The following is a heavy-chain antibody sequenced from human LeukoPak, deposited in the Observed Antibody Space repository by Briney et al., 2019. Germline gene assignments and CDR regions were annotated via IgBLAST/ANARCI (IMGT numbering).Heavy chain of an antibody. D-gene: IGHD2-2*01. CDR2: INWDGGST. V-gene: IGHV3-20*04. CDR1: GFTFSIYG. J-gene: IGHJ3*02. Sequence: GGSLRLSCAAAGFTFSIYGMHWVRQAPGKWLECVSGINWDGGSTGYADSVKGRFTISRYNAKNSLYLQMNSLRAEDTAVYYCASTHTKSGDAFDIWGQGTMVTVSS. CDR3: ASTHTKSGDAFDI.